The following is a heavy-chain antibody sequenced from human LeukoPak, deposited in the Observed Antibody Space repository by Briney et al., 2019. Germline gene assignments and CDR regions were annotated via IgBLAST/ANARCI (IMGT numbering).Heavy chain of an antibody. J-gene: IGHJ5*02. D-gene: IGHD3-9*01. CDR3: ARTYYDISRFDP. Sequence: SQTLSLTCTVSGGSISSGGYYWSWIRQPPGKGLEWIGYIYHSGSTYYNPSLKSRVTISVDRSKNQFSLKLSSVTAADTAVYYCARTYYDISRFDPWGQGTLVTVSS. V-gene: IGHV4-30-2*01. CDR2: IYHSGST. CDR1: GGSISSGGYY.